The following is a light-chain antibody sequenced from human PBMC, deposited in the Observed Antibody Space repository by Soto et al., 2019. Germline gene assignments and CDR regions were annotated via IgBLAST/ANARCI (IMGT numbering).Light chain of an antibody. Sequence: DIQMTQSPSSLSASVGDRVTITCRASQGIYTHLAWYQQKPGSAPKLLIYDASTLQSGVPSRFSASGSGTDFVLTISALQSEDVGLYFCQTYDKAPWTFG. CDR3: QTYDKAPWT. CDR1: QGIYTH. V-gene: IGKV1-27*01. J-gene: IGKJ1*01. CDR2: DAS.